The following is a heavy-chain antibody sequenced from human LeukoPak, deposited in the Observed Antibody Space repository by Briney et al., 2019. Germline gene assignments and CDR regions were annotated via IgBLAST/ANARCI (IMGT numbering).Heavy chain of an antibody. CDR2: ISGSSGST. D-gene: IGHD2-2*01. V-gene: IGHV3-23*01. Sequence: GGSLRLSCAASGFTFNNYDMSWVRQAPGKGLEWVSGISGSSGSTYYADSVKGRFTISRDNTKNTLYLQMNSLRAEDTAVYYCAKDRHAPGRYCSNTSCFPFDSWGQGTLVTVSS. CDR1: GFTFNNYD. CDR3: AKDRHAPGRYCSNTSCFPFDS. J-gene: IGHJ5*01.